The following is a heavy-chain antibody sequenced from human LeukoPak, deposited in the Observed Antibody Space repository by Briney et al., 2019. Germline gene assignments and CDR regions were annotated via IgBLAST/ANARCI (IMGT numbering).Heavy chain of an antibody. CDR1: GYMFTIYG. CDR3: ARGSKYYYDSSGYPY. Sequence: ASVKVSCXASGYMFTIYGISWVRQARGQGLEWMAWISAYNGNTNYAQKLQGRVTMTTDTSTSTAYMELRSLRSDDTAVYYSARGSKYYYDSSGYPYWGQGTLVTVSS. CDR2: ISAYNGNT. J-gene: IGHJ4*02. V-gene: IGHV1-18*01. D-gene: IGHD3-22*01.